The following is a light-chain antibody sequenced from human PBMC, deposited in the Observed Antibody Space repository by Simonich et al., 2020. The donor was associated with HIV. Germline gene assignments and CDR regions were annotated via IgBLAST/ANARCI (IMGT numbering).Light chain of an antibody. J-gene: IGKJ1*01. CDR3: QQYYSTPWT. Sequence: DIVMTQSSDSLAVSLGERATINCKSSQSVLYRSNNKNYLASYQQQPGQPPKLLFYWASTRESGVPDRFSGSGSGTDFTLTISRLQAEDVAIYYCQQYYSTPWTFGQGTKVEIK. CDR2: WAS. V-gene: IGKV4-1*01. CDR1: QSVLYRSNNKNY.